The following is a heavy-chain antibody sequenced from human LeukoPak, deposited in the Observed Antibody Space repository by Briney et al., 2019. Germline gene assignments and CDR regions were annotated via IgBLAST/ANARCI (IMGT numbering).Heavy chain of an antibody. CDR1: GFTFSSYA. Sequence: PGGSLRLSCAASGFTFSSYAMHWVRQAPGKGLVWVSRIKSDRSTNYADSVKGRFTISRDNANNTLSLQMNSLRPEDTGVYYCARAPSEIGGYYPEYFRHWGQGTLVTVSS. V-gene: IGHV3-74*01. D-gene: IGHD3-22*01. CDR2: IKSDRST. CDR3: ARAPSEIGGYYPEYFRH. J-gene: IGHJ1*01.